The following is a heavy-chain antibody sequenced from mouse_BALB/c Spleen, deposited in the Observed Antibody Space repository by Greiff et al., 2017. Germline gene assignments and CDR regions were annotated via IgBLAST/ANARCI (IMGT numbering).Heavy chain of an antibody. D-gene: IGHD1-2*01. CDR3: ARGVTTATGYFDV. CDR2: AGYT. J-gene: IGHJ1*01. V-gene: IGHV1-63*02. Sequence: AGYTNYNEKFKGKATLTADTSSSTAYMQLSSLTSEDSAVYYCARGVTTATGYFDVWGAGTTVTVSS.